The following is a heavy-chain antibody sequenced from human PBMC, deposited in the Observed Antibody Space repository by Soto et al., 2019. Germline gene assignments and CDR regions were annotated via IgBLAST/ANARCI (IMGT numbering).Heavy chain of an antibody. J-gene: IGHJ3*02. V-gene: IGHV4-30-4*01. CDR1: GGSISSGDYY. Sequence: QVQLQESGPGLVKPSQTLSLTCTVSGGSISSGDYYWRWIRQPPGKGLEWIGYIYYSGSTYYNPSLKSRVTISVDRSKNQCSLKRSSVTAADTAVYYCARADYGSGSGAFVIWGQGTMVTVSS. D-gene: IGHD3-10*01. CDR2: IYYSGST. CDR3: ARADYGSGSGAFVI.